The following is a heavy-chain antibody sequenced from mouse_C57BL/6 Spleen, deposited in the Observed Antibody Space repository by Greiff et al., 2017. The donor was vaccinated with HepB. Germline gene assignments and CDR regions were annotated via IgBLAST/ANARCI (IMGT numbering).Heavy chain of an antibody. J-gene: IGHJ4*01. CDR3: ARGGVYYDYNYAMDY. Sequence: EVQLQESEGGLVQPGSSMKLSCTASGFTFSDYYMAWVRQVPEKGLEWVANINYDGSSTYYLDSLKSRFIISRDNAKNILYLQMSSLKSEDTATYYCARGGVYYDYNYAMDYWGQGTSVTVSS. CDR2: INYDGSST. V-gene: IGHV5-16*01. D-gene: IGHD2-4*01. CDR1: GFTFSDYY.